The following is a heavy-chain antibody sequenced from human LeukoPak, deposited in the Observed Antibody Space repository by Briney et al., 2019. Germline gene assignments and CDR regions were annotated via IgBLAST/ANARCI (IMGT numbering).Heavy chain of an antibody. J-gene: IGHJ4*02. V-gene: IGHV3-30*18. CDR1: GFTFSSYS. CDR3: AKDRRMGATPFDY. D-gene: IGHD1-26*01. CDR2: ISYDGSNK. Sequence: GGSLRLSCAASGFTFSSYSMNWVRQAPGKGLEWVAVISYDGSNKYYADSVKGRFTISRDNSKNTLYLQMNSLRAEDTAVYYCAKDRRMGATPFDYWGQGTLVTVSS.